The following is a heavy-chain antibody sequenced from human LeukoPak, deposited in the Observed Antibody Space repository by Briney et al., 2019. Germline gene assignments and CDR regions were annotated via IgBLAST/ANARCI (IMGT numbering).Heavy chain of an antibody. J-gene: IGHJ4*02. D-gene: IGHD6-13*01. CDR3: VRLTAAGRRTDFDY. Sequence: GGSLRLSCAASGFTFSSYAMSWVRQAPGKGLEWVAAISYDGSNRYYADPVKGRFTISRDNSKNTLYLQMNSLRTENTAVYFCVRLTAAGRRTDFDYWGQGTLVTVSS. CDR2: ISYDGSNR. V-gene: IGHV3-30*04. CDR1: GFTFSSYA.